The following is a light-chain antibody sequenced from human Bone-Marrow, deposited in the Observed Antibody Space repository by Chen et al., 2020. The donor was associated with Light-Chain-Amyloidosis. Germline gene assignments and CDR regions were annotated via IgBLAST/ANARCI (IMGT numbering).Light chain of an antibody. V-gene: IGLV2-14*01. Sequence: QSALTQPASVSGSPGQSITISCTGTNSDVGGYNYVSWYQQHPGKAPKLIIYDVSHRPSGISNRFSGSESGNTASLTVSGLQAEDEADYHCQSADSSGTYEVIFGGGTKLTVL. CDR2: DVS. CDR1: NSDVGGYNY. CDR3: QSADSSGTYEVI. J-gene: IGLJ2*01.